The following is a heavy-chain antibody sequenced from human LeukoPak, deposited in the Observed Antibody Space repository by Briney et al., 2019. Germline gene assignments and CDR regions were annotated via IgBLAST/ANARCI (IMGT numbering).Heavy chain of an antibody. J-gene: IGHJ4*02. CDR3: ATDRXXXXXRGNY. Sequence: GASVKVSCKASGYIFTDYFIYWVQQAPGKGLEWVGRVNPENGETLYAEKFRGRFTITADKSTDSAFMEVSSLRSEDTAFYYCATDRXXXXXRGNYWGQGTLVTVSS. CDR2: VNPENGET. D-gene: IGHD3-10*01. CDR1: GYIFTDYF. V-gene: IGHV1-69-2*01.